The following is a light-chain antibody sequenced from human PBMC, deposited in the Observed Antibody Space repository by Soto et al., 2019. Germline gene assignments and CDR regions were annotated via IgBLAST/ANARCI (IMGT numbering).Light chain of an antibody. CDR3: QQYGSSPFT. CDR2: GAS. Sequence: EIVLTQSPGTLSLSPGERATLSCRASQSVSSINLAWYQQKPGQAPRLLIYGASSRATGIPDRFSGSGSGTDFTLTISRLEPDDFAVYYCQQYGSSPFTFGAGTKVDIK. V-gene: IGKV3-20*01. J-gene: IGKJ3*01. CDR1: QSVSSIN.